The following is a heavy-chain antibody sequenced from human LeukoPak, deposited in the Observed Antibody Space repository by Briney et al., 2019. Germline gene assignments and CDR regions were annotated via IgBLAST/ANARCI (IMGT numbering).Heavy chain of an antibody. CDR3: LGGTGGDY. D-gene: IGHD4-23*01. V-gene: IGHV3-30*02. Sequence: PGGSLRLSCAASGFTFSSCGMNWVRQAPGKGLEWVSLIRYDGNNKYYSDSVKGRFTISRDNSKNTLYLEMNSLRPEDTAVYYCLGGTGGDYWGQGTLVTVSS. CDR1: GFTFSSCG. CDR2: IRYDGNNK. J-gene: IGHJ4*02.